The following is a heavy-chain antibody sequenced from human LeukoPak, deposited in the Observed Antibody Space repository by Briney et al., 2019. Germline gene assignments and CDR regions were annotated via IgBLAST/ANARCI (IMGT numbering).Heavy chain of an antibody. CDR3: AKDPVHLSRSFDN. J-gene: IGHJ4*02. CDR1: GVRFGVFA. D-gene: IGHD6-6*01. Sequence: SGGSLRLSCTASGVRFGVFARSWLRQAPGRGLEWVSSISPGGVNTHYPYRLKGRFTVSRDNSQSSMYLQMDSLRVEDTAVYFCAKDPVHLSRSFDNWGQGTLVSVSA. V-gene: IGHV3-23*01. CDR2: ISPGGVNT.